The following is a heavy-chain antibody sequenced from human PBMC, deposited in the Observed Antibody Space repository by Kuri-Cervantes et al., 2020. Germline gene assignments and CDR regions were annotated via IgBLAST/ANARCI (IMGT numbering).Heavy chain of an antibody. J-gene: IGHJ6*03. CDR2: ISAYNGDT. Sequence: ASVKVSCKASGYTFTSYGISWVRQAPGQGLEWMGWISAYNGDTNYAQKLQGRVTMTRNTSIGTAYMELRSLRSEDTAVYYCARGPPPAIAHYFYYMDVWGRGSTVTVSS. D-gene: IGHD2-2*01. CDR3: ARGPPPAIAHYFYYMDV. V-gene: IGHV1-18*01. CDR1: GYTFTSYG.